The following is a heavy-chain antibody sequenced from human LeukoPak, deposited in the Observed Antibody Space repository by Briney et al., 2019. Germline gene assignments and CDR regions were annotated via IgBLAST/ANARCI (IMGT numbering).Heavy chain of an antibody. CDR1: GFTFTSHE. J-gene: IGHJ4*02. V-gene: IGHV3-48*03. D-gene: IGHD4-17*01. Sequence: AGSLRLSCAASGFTFTSHETNWVRQAPGKGLEWISYITRSGGTIYYADSVKGRFTISRDNAKNSLYLQMNSLRAEDRAVYYCARGPASDFTVTYFDYWGQGTLVTVSS. CDR2: ITRSGGTI. CDR3: ARGPASDFTVTYFDY.